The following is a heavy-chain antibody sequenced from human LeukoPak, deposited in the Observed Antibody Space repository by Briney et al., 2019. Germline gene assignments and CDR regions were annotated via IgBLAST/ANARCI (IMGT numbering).Heavy chain of an antibody. D-gene: IGHD3-22*01. CDR1: GFTFSSFE. J-gene: IGHJ4*02. CDR2: ISSSGINI. CDR3: ARDWGQDYYDSNGYLDY. Sequence: PGGSLRLSCAASGFTFSSFEMNWVRQAPGKGLEWVSHISSSGINIYYADSVKGRFTISRDNAKNSLYLQMNSLRADDTAVYYCARDWGQDYYDSNGYLDYWGQGTLVTVSS. V-gene: IGHV3-48*03.